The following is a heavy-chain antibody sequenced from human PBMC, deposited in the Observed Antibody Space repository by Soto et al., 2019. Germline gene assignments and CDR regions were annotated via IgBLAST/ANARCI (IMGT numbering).Heavy chain of an antibody. Sequence: QVQLQQWGAGLLKPSETLSLTCAVYGGSFSGYYWSWIRQPPGKGLEWIGEINHSGSTNYNPSLKRRVTISVATSKNQFSLKLSSGTAADTAVYYCARGPDFWSVYSLPEYYYYMDVWGKGTTVTVSS. CDR1: GGSFSGYY. CDR3: ARGPDFWSVYSLPEYYYYMDV. CDR2: INHSGST. J-gene: IGHJ6*03. D-gene: IGHD3-3*01. V-gene: IGHV4-34*01.